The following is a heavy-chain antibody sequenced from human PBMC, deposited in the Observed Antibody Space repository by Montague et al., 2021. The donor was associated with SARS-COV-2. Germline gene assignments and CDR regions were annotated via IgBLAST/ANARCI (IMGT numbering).Heavy chain of an antibody. CDR2: INHRGTS. J-gene: IGHJ4*02. D-gene: IGHD3-22*01. CDR1: GGSFSNYY. CDR3: ARGRQDFNMIVVVMTGGEYYFDY. V-gene: IGHV4-34*01. Sequence: SETLSLTCAVYGGSFSNYYWSWIRQPPGEGVEWSGEINHRGTSKYIPSLKRRLSTSLDTSKNQFSLYLSTETAADTAVYYCARGRQDFNMIVVVMTGGEYYFDYWGQGTLVTVSS.